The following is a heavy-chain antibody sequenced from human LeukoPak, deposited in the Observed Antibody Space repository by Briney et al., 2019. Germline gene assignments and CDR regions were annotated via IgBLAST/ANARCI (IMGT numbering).Heavy chain of an antibody. CDR2: IYYSGST. CDR1: GGSISSYY. V-gene: IGHV4-59*12. D-gene: IGHD4-23*01. J-gene: IGHJ6*02. CDR3: ARDDYGGTPYYYGIDV. Sequence: PSETLSLTCTVSGGSISSYYWSWIRQPPGKGLEWIGYIYYSGSTYYNPSLKSRVTISVDTSKNQFSLKLSSVTAADTAVYYCARDDYGGTPYYYGIDVWGQGTTVTVSS.